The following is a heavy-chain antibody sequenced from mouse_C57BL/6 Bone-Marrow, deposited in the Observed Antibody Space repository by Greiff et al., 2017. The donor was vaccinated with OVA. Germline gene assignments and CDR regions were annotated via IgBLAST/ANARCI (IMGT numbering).Heavy chain of an antibody. J-gene: IGHJ4*01. CDR1: GYTFTDYN. CDR2: INPNNGGT. Sequence: VQLQQSGPELVKPGASVKIPCKASGYTFTDYNMDWVKQSHGKSLEWIGDINPNNGGTIYNQKFKGKATLTVDKSSSTAYMELRSLTSEDTAVYYCARLSIYYDYHYYAMDYWGQGTSVTVSS. CDR3: ARLSIYYDYHYYAMDY. V-gene: IGHV1-18*01. D-gene: IGHD2-4*01.